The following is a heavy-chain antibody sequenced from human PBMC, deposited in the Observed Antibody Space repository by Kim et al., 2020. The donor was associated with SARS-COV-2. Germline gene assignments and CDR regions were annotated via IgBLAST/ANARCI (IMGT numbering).Heavy chain of an antibody. D-gene: IGHD5-18*01. CDR3: ARDLSQGFNYGVFDS. Sequence: SVKVSCKASGGSFSTYAVSWVRQAPGPGLQWMGGIIPMFPTPNYAEQFEGRVTITADESTRTVYMELSSLTSEDTAIYFFARDLSQGFNYGVFDSWGQG. CDR2: IIPMFPTP. J-gene: IGHJ4*02. V-gene: IGHV1-69*13. CDR1: GGSFSTYA.